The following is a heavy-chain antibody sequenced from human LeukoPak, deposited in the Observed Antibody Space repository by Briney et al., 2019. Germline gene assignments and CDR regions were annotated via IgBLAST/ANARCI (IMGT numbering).Heavy chain of an antibody. D-gene: IGHD3-22*01. CDR1: GGSISSYY. J-gene: IGHJ4*02. Sequence: PSETLSLTCTVSGGSISSYYWSWIRQPPGKGLEWIGYIYYSGSTNYNPSLKSRVTISVDTSKNQFSLKLSSVTAADTAVYYCAGGYYDSSGSYRPHGYWGQGTLVTVSS. V-gene: IGHV4-59*01. CDR2: IYYSGST. CDR3: AGGYYDSSGSYRPHGY.